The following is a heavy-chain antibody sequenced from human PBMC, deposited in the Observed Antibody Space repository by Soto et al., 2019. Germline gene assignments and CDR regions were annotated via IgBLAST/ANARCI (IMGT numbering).Heavy chain of an antibody. Sequence: GGSLRLSCAASGFTFSNYAMSWVRQAPGKGLEWVSGLSSGGGSTYYAESVKGRFTISRDNSKNTLYVQMNSLRAKDTAVYYCAKTSKYSRSFFDYWGQGTMVNV. CDR1: GFTFSNYA. CDR2: LSSGGGST. J-gene: IGHJ4*02. CDR3: AKTSKYSRSFFDY. V-gene: IGHV3-23*01. D-gene: IGHD6-6*01.